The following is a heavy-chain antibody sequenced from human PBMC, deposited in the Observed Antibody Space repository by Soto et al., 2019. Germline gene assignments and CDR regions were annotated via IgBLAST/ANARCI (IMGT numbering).Heavy chain of an antibody. Sequence: GASVKVSCKASGYTFTSYAMHWVRQAPGQRLEWMGWINAGNGNTKYSQKFQGRVTMTRDTSASTAYMELSSLRSEDTAVYYCATPPSRSYDSSGYYGPFDYWGQGTLVTVSS. V-gene: IGHV1-3*01. J-gene: IGHJ4*02. CDR1: GYTFTSYA. CDR3: ATPPSRSYDSSGYYGPFDY. CDR2: INAGNGNT. D-gene: IGHD3-22*01.